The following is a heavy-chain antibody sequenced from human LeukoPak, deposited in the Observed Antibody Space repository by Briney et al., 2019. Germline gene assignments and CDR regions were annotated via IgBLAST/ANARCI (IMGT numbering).Heavy chain of an antibody. CDR3: ARDLWDTVVSPDY. V-gene: IGHV1-69*04. CDR1: GGTFSSYA. CDR2: IIPILGIA. J-gene: IGHJ4*02. Sequence: GASVKVSCKASGGTFSSYAISWVRQAPGQGLEWMGRIIPILGIANYAQKFQGRVTITADKSTSTAYMELSSLRSEDTAVYYCARDLWDTVVSPDYWGQGTLVTVSS. D-gene: IGHD2-15*01.